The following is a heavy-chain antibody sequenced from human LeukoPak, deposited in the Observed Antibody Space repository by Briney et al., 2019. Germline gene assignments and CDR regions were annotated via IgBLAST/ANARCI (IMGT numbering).Heavy chain of an antibody. CDR2: INPNSGGT. D-gene: IGHD2-21*02. CDR3: ARGQQWGDYNYFDP. V-gene: IGHV1-2*06. J-gene: IGHJ5*02. Sequence: AAVKVSCKTSGYTFTGYFMHWLRQAPGQGLEWMGRINPNSGGTSYAQKFQGRVTLTRDTSISSAYMELSSLTSDGTALYYCARGQQWGDYNYFDPWGQGTLVTVSS. CDR1: GYTFTGYF.